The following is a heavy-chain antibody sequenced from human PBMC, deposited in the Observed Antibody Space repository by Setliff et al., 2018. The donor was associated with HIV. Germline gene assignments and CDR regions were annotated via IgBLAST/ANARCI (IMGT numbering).Heavy chain of an antibody. CDR1: GYSIXXXDD. J-gene: IGHJ4*02. V-gene: IGHV4-38-2*01. CDR2: IYHSGTT. Sequence: SETLSLTCAVSGYSIXXXDDGGWIRQPPGKGLEWVGSIYHSGTTXYNPSLKXRVTISVDTSKXQFSLKLSSVTXXDTAVYYCAKLTPFDYWGQGTLVTVSS. CDR3: AKLTPFDY. D-gene: IGHD7-27*01.